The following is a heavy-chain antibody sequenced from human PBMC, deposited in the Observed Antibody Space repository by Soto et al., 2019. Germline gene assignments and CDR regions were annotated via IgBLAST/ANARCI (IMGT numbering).Heavy chain of an antibody. CDR1: GFTFSSYA. J-gene: IGHJ4*02. CDR2: ISGSGGST. V-gene: IGHV3-23*01. CDR3: AKDRGLVPAAIRRAYFDY. D-gene: IGHD2-2*02. Sequence: EVQLLESGGGLVQPGGSLRLSCAASGFTFSSYAMSWVRQAPGKGLEWVSAISGSGGSTYYADSVKGRFTISRDNSKNTLYLQMNSLRTEDTAVYYCAKDRGLVPAAIRRAYFDYWGQVTLVTVSS.